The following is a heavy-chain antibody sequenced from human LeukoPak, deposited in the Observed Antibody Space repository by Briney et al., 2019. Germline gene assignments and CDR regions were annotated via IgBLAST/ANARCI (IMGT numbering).Heavy chain of an antibody. V-gene: IGHV3-30*03. Sequence: GGSLRLSCAASGFTFSSYGMHWVRQAPGKGLEWVAVISYDGSNKYYADSVKGRFTTSRDNSKNTLYLQMNSLRTEDTAVYYCARDQRIGGYSYGLTGNFDYWGQGTLVTVSS. D-gene: IGHD5-18*01. CDR3: ARDQRIGGYSYGLTGNFDY. J-gene: IGHJ4*02. CDR2: ISYDGSNK. CDR1: GFTFSSYG.